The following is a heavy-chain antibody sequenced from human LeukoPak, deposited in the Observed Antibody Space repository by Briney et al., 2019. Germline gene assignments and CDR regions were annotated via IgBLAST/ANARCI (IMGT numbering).Heavy chain of an antibody. CDR3: ARGDSGSHPDNWFDP. J-gene: IGHJ5*02. CDR2: IIPIFGTA. CDR1: GGTSNSYA. D-gene: IGHD1-26*01. V-gene: IGHV1-69*13. Sequence: ALLTVSCKASGGTSNSYAISWVRQAPGQGLEWMGGIIPIFGTANYAQKFQGRVTITADESTSTVYMELNSLRSEDTAVYYCARGDSGSHPDNWFDPWGQGTLVTVSS.